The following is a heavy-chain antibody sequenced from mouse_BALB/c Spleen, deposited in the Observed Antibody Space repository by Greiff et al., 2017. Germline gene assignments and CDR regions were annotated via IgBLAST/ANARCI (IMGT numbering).Heavy chain of an antibody. CDR3: ARDHATALDY. D-gene: IGHD1-2*01. CDR1: GFTFSSYA. J-gene: IGHJ2*01. CDR2: ISSGGSYT. V-gene: IGHV5-9-4*01. Sequence: DVKLVESGGGLVKPGGSLKLSCAASGFTFSSYAMSWVRQSPEKRLEWVAEISSGGSYTYYPDTVTGRFTISRDNAKNTLYLEMSSLRSEDTAMYYCARDHATALDYWGQGTTLTVSS.